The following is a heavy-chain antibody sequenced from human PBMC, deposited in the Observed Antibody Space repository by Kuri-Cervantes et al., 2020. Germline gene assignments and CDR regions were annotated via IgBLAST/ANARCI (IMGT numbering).Heavy chain of an antibody. J-gene: IGHJ5*02. V-gene: IGHV3-7*01. CDR2: IKTDGSEK. CDR1: GFTFSSYA. Sequence: GESLKISCAASGFTFSSYAMHWVRQAPGKGLEWVANIKTDGSEKNYVDSVKGRFTISRDNAKNSLYLQMNSLRAEDTAVYYCARGDGQWLSESGNWFDPWGQGTLVTVSS. CDR3: ARGDGQWLSESGNWFDP. D-gene: IGHD6-19*01.